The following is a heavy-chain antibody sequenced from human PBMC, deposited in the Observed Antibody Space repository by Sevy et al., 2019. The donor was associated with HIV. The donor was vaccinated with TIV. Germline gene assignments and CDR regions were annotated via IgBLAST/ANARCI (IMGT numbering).Heavy chain of an antibody. J-gene: IGHJ5*02. V-gene: IGHV1-18*01. CDR2: ISAYNGNT. CDR1: GYIFKDYG. CDR3: ARDPSIGAVPAATWYDP. Sequence: ASVKVSCKASGYIFKDYGISWLRQAPGQGLEWMGWISAYNGNTDYAQKFQGRVTMTADTSTSTAYMELRRLRSDDSAVYYCARDPSIGAVPAATWYDPWGQGTLVTVSS. D-gene: IGHD2-2*01.